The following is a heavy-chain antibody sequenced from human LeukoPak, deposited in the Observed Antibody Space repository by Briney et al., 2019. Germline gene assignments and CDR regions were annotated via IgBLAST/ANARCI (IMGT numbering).Heavy chain of an antibody. Sequence: PGGGLRLSCAASGFTVSSKYMSWGRGTPGGGVEWVSLIYSGCNTYYAASVKGRFTISRDNSKNTLYLQMNSLRAEDTAVYYCARERGAVGWFDPWGQGTLVTVSS. V-gene: IGHV3-53*01. D-gene: IGHD4/OR15-4a*01. J-gene: IGHJ5*02. CDR2: IYSGCNT. CDR1: GFTVSSKY. CDR3: ARERGAVGWFDP.